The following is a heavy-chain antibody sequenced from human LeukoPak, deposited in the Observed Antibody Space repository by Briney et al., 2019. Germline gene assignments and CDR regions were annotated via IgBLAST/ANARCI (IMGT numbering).Heavy chain of an antibody. J-gene: IGHJ4*02. Sequence: GSLRLSCAASGFTFSSYWMSWVRQAPGKGLEWVANIKEDGSEKYYVDSVKGRFTISRDNAKNSQYLQMNSLRAEDTAVYYCAKGGDGDSSGYPPAEVDYWGQGTLVTVSS. D-gene: IGHD3-22*01. CDR3: AKGGDGDSSGYPPAEVDY. V-gene: IGHV3-7*03. CDR1: GFTFSSYW. CDR2: IKEDGSEK.